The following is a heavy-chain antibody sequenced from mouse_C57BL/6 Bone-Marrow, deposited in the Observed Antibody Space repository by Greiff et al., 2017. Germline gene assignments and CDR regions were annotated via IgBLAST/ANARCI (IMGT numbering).Heavy chain of an antibody. D-gene: IGHD2-2*01. Sequence: VKLQQPGAELVKPGASVKVSCKASGYTFTSYWMHWVKQRPGQGLEWIGRIHPSDSDTNYTQKFKGKAPLTVDKSSSTAYMQLSSLTSEDSAFYYCAISPMVTFDYCGQGTTLTVSS. J-gene: IGHJ2*01. CDR1: GYTFTSYW. V-gene: IGHV1-74*01. CDR2: IHPSDSDT. CDR3: AISPMVTFDY.